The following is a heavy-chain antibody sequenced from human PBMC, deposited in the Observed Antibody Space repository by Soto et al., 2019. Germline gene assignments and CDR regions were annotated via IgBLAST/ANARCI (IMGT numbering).Heavy chain of an antibody. J-gene: IGHJ3*02. CDR1: GGSISSSSYY. Sequence: SETLSLTCTVSGGSISSSSYYWGWIRQPPGKGLEWIGSIYYSGSTYYNPSLKSRVTISVDTSKNQFSLKLSSVTAADTAVYYCARRGPNYYDSSGYPEVRIFDAFDIWGQGTMVTVSS. CDR3: ARRGPNYYDSSGYPEVRIFDAFDI. D-gene: IGHD3-22*01. CDR2: IYYSGST. V-gene: IGHV4-39*01.